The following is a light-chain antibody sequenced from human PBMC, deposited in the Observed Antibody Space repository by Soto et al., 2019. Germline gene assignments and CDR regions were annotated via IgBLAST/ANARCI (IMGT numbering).Light chain of an antibody. CDR1: QTISSW. Sequence: DIQITPFSSTLSGSVGDRVTIPCRASQTISSWLAWYQQKPGKAPKLLIYKASTLKSGVPSRFSGSGSGTEFTLTISSLQPDDFATYYCQHYNSYSEAFGQGTKVDIK. V-gene: IGKV1-5*03. CDR3: QHYNSYSEA. CDR2: KAS. J-gene: IGKJ1*01.